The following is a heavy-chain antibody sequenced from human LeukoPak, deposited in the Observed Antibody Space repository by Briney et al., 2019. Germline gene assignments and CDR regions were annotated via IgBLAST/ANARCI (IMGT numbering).Heavy chain of an antibody. D-gene: IGHD3-22*01. V-gene: IGHV4-59*12. J-gene: IGHJ3*02. CDR3: ARSFDSTMIVVVPENHDAFDI. CDR2: IYYSGST. CDR1: GGSISSYY. Sequence: PSETLSLTCTVSGGSISSYYWSWIRQPPGKGLEWIGYIYYSGSTNYNPSLKSRVTISVDTSKNQFSLKLSSVTAADTAVYYCARSFDSTMIVVVPENHDAFDIWGQGTMVTVSS.